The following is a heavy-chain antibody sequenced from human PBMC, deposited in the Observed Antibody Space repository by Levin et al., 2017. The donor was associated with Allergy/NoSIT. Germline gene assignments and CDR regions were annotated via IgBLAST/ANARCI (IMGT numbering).Heavy chain of an antibody. CDR2: IWYDGSNK. V-gene: IGHV3-33*01. CDR1: GFTFSSYG. D-gene: IGHD3-22*01. J-gene: IGHJ4*02. CDR3: ARSPEYYDSSGYAYFDY. Sequence: GGSLRLSCAASGFTFSSYGMHWVRQAPGKGLEWVAVIWYDGSNKYYADSVKGRFTISRDNSKNTLYLQMNSLRAEDTAVYYCARSPEYYDSSGYAYFDYWGQGTLVTVSS.